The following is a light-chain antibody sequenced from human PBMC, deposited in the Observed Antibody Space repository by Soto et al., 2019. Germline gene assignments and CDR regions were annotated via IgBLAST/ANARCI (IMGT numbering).Light chain of an antibody. J-gene: IGKJ2*01. CDR2: GAS. CDR1: QSVSSN. CDR3: QQYNNWSPLYS. V-gene: IGKV3-15*01. Sequence: EIVMTQSPATLSVSPGERATLSCRASQSVSSNLAWYQQKPGQAPGLLIYGASTRATGIPARFSGSGSVTEVTLTLSSLQCEDFAVYYCQQYNNWSPLYSCGQVTKLEIK.